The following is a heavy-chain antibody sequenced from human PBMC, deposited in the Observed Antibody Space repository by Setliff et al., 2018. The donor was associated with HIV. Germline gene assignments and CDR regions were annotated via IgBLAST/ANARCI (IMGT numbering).Heavy chain of an antibody. CDR1: GGSIEFSSYY. V-gene: IGHV4-39*01. Sequence: PSETLSLTCSVSGGSIEFSSYYWGWIRQPPGKGLEWIGSVYYSGSTYYNPSLKRRLTISVDTSTNKFSLKLSSVTAADTAVYYRARLRGLNLEPFDYWGQGTLVTVSS. CDR3: ARLRGLNLEPFDY. CDR2: VYYSGST. D-gene: IGHD1-1*01. J-gene: IGHJ4*02.